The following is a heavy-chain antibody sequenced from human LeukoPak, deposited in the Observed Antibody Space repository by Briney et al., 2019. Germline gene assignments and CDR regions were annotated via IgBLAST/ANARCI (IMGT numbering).Heavy chain of an antibody. J-gene: IGHJ6*03. CDR2: INWNGGST. CDR3: ARAADGYYYMDV. Sequence: GGSLRLSCAASGFTFYDYGMSWVRQAPGKGLEWVSGINWNGGSTGYAGSVKGRFTISRDNAKNSLYLQMNSLRAEDTALYHCARAADGYYYMDVWGKGTTVTISS. V-gene: IGHV3-20*01. CDR1: GFTFYDYG.